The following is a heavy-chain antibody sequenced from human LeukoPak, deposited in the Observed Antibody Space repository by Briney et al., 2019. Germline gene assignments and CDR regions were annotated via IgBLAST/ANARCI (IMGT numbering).Heavy chain of an antibody. Sequence: ASVKVSCKASGYTFTNYGITWVRQAPGQGLEWMGWINTYNGKTNYTQRLQGRVTMTTDTSTSTAYMELRSLTSDDTAVYYCAREIVDGPAAPLFDYWGQGTLVTVSS. CDR1: GYTFTNYG. J-gene: IGHJ4*02. V-gene: IGHV1-18*01. D-gene: IGHD2-2*01. CDR3: AREIVDGPAAPLFDY. CDR2: INTYNGKT.